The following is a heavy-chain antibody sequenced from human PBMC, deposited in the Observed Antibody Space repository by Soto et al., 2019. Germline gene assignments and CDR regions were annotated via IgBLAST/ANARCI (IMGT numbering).Heavy chain of an antibody. V-gene: IGHV4-30-4*01. D-gene: IGHD1-7*01. CDR3: PRDAPQHHWNYRPKRTYYYGMDV. CDR2: IYYSGST. J-gene: IGHJ6*02. CDR1: GGSISSGDYY. Sequence: QVPLQESGPGLVKPSQTLSLTCTVSGGSISSGDYYWSWIRQPPGKGLEWTGYIYYSGSTYYNPSLKSRVTISVDTSKNQFSLKLSSVTAADTAVYYCPRDAPQHHWNYRPKRTYYYGMDVWGQGTTVTVSS.